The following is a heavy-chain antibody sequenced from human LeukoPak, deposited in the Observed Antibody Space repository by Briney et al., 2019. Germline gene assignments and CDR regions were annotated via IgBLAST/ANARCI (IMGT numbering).Heavy chain of an antibody. V-gene: IGHV1-2*02. CDR1: GYTFTGYY. D-gene: IGHD6-6*01. Sequence: ASVKVSCKASGYTFTGYYMHWVRQAPGQGLEWMGWINPKSGGTNYAQKFQGRVTMTRDTSISTAYMELSRLRSDDTAVYYCARDLGAARRSNGYWGQGTLVTVSS. J-gene: IGHJ4*02. CDR2: INPKSGGT. CDR3: ARDLGAARRSNGY.